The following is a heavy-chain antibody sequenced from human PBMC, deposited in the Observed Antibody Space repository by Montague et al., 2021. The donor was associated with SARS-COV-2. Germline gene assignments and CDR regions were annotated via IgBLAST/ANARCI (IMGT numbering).Heavy chain of an antibody. CDR1: GDSVSSKSAA. D-gene: IGHD2-2*01. V-gene: IGHV6-1*01. Sequence: CAISGDSVSSKSAAWNWIRQSPSRGLEWLGRTYYRSQWYEDYAVSVKGRITIKPDTSKNQFPLHLESVSPDDTALYYCARGAYHDLYYYYHGMDVWGRGTTVSVSS. J-gene: IGHJ6*02. CDR2: TYYRSQWYE. CDR3: ARGAYHDLYYYYHGMDV.